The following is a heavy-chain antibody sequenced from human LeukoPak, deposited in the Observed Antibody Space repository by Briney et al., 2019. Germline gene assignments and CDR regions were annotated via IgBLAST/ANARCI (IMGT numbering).Heavy chain of an antibody. J-gene: IGHJ5*02. Sequence: GSLRLSCAASGFTFSRSSLSWVRQAPGQGLEWVSSMSGAGDIAHYAESVRGRFTISRDNSRNTLYLQMNSLRADDTAVYYCAKLKSALIVVGAWGQGIRVAVSS. CDR2: MSGAGDIA. CDR3: AKLKSALIVVGA. CDR1: GFTFSRSS. D-gene: IGHD3-22*01. V-gene: IGHV3-23*01.